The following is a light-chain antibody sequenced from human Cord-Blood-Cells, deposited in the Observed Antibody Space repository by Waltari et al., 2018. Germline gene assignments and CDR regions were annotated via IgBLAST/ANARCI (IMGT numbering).Light chain of an antibody. CDR2: RNT. V-gene: IGLV1-47*01. Sequence: QSVLTQPPSASGTPGQRVTISCSGSSSNIGSNYVYWYQQLPGTAPKLLIYRNTPRPPGVPDRFSGSKSGTSASRAISGLRSEDEADYYCAAWDDSLSVVVFGGGTKLTVL. CDR1: SSNIGSNY. J-gene: IGLJ2*01. CDR3: AAWDDSLSVVV.